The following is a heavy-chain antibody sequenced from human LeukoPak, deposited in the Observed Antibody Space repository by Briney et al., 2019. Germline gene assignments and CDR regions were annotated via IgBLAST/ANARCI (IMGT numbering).Heavy chain of an antibody. CDR3: VKDGKLQVGDDS. J-gene: IGHJ5*01. CDR1: GFTFSTYG. D-gene: IGHD3-10*01. CDR2: IHYGGSIT. Sequence: SGGSLRLSCVASGFTFSTYGMHWVRQAPGKGLEWVTYIHYGGSITYYADSVKGRFTISRDTSKNTLYVQMNSLRVDDTALYYCVKDGKLQVGDDSWGQGILVTVSS. V-gene: IGHV3-30*02.